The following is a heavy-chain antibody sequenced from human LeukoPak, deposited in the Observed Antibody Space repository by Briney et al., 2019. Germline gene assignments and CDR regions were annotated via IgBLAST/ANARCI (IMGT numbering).Heavy chain of an antibody. Sequence: PSETLSLTCTVSGGSISSYYWSWIRQPPGKGLEWIGYIYYSGSTNYNPSLKSRVTISVDTSKNQFSLKLSSVTAADTAVYYCARGGSGLGYCSGGRCYNNWFDPWGQGTLVTVSS. CDR2: IYYSGST. J-gene: IGHJ5*02. CDR1: GGSISSYY. V-gene: IGHV4-59*01. CDR3: ARGGSGLGYCSGGRCYNNWFDP. D-gene: IGHD2-15*01.